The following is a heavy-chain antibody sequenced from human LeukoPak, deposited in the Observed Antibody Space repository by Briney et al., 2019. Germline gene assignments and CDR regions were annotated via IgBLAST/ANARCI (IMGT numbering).Heavy chain of an antibody. CDR2: INHSGST. CDR3: ARLLLPTVTLDY. D-gene: IGHD4-17*01. V-gene: IGHV4-34*01. J-gene: IGHJ4*02. Sequence: LRLSCAASGFTFSSYAVHWVRQAPGKGLEWIGEINHSGSTNYNPSLKSRVTISVDTSKNQFSLKLSSVTAADTAVYYCARLLLPTVTLDYWGQGTLVTVSS. CDR1: GFTFSSYA.